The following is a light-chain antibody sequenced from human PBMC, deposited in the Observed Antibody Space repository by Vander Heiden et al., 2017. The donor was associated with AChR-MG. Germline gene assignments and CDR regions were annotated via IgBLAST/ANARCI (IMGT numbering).Light chain of an antibody. CDR1: NIGSKS. Sequence: SYVLTQPPPVSVAPGQTARITCGGNNIGSKSMHWYQQKPGQAPVLVIYYDSDRPSGIPERFSGSNSGNTATLTISRVEAGDEADYYCQVWDNSSDHVVFGGGTKLTVL. CDR2: YDS. J-gene: IGLJ2*01. CDR3: QVWDNSSDHVV. V-gene: IGLV3-21*04.